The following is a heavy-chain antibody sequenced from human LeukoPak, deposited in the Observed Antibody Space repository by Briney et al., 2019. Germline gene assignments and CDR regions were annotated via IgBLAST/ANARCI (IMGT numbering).Heavy chain of an antibody. CDR1: GFIFSSVE. V-gene: IGHV3-48*03. D-gene: IGHD3-9*01. Sequence: PGGSLRLSCVVSGFIFSSVEMNWVRQAPGKGLEWISYISTRGGTIYYADSVKGRFTISTDNAKKSLYLQMNSLRAEDTAVYYCAGTDYDILTGYGIDHWGQGTLVTVSS. J-gene: IGHJ4*02. CDR3: AGTDYDILTGYGIDH. CDR2: ISTRGGTI.